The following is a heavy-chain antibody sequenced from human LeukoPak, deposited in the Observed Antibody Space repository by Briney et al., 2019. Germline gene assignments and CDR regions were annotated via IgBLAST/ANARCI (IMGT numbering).Heavy chain of an antibody. J-gene: IGHJ4*02. D-gene: IGHD6-19*01. V-gene: IGHV4-34*01. CDR3: ARASIAVAGRRFGY. CDR2: INHSGST. Sequence: PSETLSLTCAVYGGSFSGYYWSWIRQPPGKGLEWIGEINHSGSTNYNPSLKSRVTISVDTSKNQFSLRLSSVTAADTAVYYCARASIAVAGRRFGYWGQGTLVTVSS. CDR1: GGSFSGYY.